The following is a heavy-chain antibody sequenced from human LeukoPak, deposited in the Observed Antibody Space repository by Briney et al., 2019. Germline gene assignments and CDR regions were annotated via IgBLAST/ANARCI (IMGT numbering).Heavy chain of an antibody. CDR3: AELVLLQLHGLDYFDY. J-gene: IGHJ4*02. CDR2: ISGSGGST. V-gene: IGHV3-23*01. Sequence: GGSLRLSCAASGFTFSSYAMSWVRQAPGKGLEWVSAISGSGGSTYYAGSVKGRFTISRDNSKNTLYLQMNSLRAEDTAVYYCAELVLLQLHGLDYFDYWGQGTLVTVSS. CDR1: GFTFSSYA. D-gene: IGHD2-2*01.